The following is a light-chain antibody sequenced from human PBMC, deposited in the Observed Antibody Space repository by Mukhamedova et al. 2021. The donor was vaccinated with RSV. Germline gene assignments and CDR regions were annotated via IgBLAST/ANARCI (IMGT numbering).Light chain of an antibody. CDR3: NSYTSSSRV. V-gene: IGLV2-18*02. J-gene: IGLJ2*01. Sequence: VHGRFSGSKSGNTASLAISGLQVEDEADYYCNSYTSSSRVFGGGTKLTVL.